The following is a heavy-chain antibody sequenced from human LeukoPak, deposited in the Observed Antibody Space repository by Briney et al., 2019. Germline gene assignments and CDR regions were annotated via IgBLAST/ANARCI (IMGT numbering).Heavy chain of an antibody. Sequence: PGGSLRLSCAASGFTFSSYGMHWVRQAPGKGLEWVAVISFDGSNKYYADSVKGRFTISRDDSKNTLYLQMNSLRAEDTAVYYCARDHGDSSGYYHPFEHWGQGTLVTVSS. J-gene: IGHJ4*02. CDR2: ISFDGSNK. CDR1: GFTFSSYG. D-gene: IGHD3-22*01. V-gene: IGHV3-30*19. CDR3: ARDHGDSSGYYHPFEH.